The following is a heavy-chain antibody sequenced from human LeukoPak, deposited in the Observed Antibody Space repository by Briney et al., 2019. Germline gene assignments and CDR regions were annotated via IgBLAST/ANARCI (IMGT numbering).Heavy chain of an antibody. CDR1: GFTFSSYA. V-gene: IGHV3-30-3*01. CDR2: ISYDGSNK. D-gene: IGHD1-26*01. Sequence: GRSLRLSCAASGFTFSSYAMHWVRQAPGKGLEWVAVISYDGSNKYYADSVKGRFTISRDNSKNTLYLQMNSLRAEDTAVYYCARDARLRRELHGGSDYWGQGTLVTVSS. CDR3: ARDARLRRELHGGSDY. J-gene: IGHJ4*02.